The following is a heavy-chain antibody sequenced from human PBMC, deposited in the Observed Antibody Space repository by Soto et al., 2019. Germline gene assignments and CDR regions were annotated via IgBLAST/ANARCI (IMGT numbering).Heavy chain of an antibody. Sequence: QMQLVQSGPEVKKPGTSVKVSCKASGFTFTSSAVQWVRQARGQRLEWIGWIVVGSGNTNYAQKFQERVTITRDMSTSTAYMELSSLRSEDTAVYYCAASSGWYAPNDYWGQGTLVTVSS. CDR3: AASSGWYAPNDY. V-gene: IGHV1-58*01. CDR2: IVVGSGNT. J-gene: IGHJ4*02. CDR1: GFTFTSSA. D-gene: IGHD6-19*01.